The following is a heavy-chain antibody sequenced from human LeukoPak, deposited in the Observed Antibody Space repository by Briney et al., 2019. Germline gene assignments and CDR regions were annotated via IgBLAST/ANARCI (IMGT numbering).Heavy chain of an antibody. CDR1: GGSISSGGYY. Sequence: SETLSLTCTVSGGSISSGGYYWSWIRQPPGKGLEWIANIYYAGSSNYNPSLKSRVSVSIDASKNHLSLQLTSVTAADTAIYYCARQTVIIPTGMEGPWFDPWGQGTLVAVSS. J-gene: IGHJ5*02. V-gene: IGHV4-61*03. CDR3: ARQTVIIPTGMEGPWFDP. CDR2: IYYAGSS. D-gene: IGHD2/OR15-2a*01.